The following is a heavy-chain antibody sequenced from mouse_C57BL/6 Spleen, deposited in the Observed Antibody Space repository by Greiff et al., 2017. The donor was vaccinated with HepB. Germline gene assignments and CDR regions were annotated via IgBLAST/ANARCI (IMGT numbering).Heavy chain of an antibody. V-gene: IGHV5-16*01. J-gene: IGHJ1*03. Sequence: DVHLVESEGGLVQPGSSMKLSCTASGFTFSDYYMAWVRQVPEKGLEWVANINYDGSSTYYLDSLKSRFIISRDNAKNILYLQMSSLKSEDTATYYCARDLTTVVAGDWYFDVWGTGTTVTVSS. CDR3: ARDLTTVVAGDWYFDV. D-gene: IGHD1-1*01. CDR2: INYDGSST. CDR1: GFTFSDYY.